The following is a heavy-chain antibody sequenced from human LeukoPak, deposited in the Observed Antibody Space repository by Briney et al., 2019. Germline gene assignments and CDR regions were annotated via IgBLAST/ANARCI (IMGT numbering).Heavy chain of an antibody. CDR3: ARDGNFDSSGYPPVNFDY. CDR1: GGSISSYY. CDR2: IYTSGST. D-gene: IGHD3-22*01. Sequence: SETLSLTCTASGGSISSYYWSWIRQPAGKGLEWIGRIYTSGSTNYNPSLKSRVTMSVDTSKNQFSLKLSSVTAADTAVYYCARDGNFDSSGYPPVNFDYWGQGTLVTVSS. V-gene: IGHV4-4*07. J-gene: IGHJ4*02.